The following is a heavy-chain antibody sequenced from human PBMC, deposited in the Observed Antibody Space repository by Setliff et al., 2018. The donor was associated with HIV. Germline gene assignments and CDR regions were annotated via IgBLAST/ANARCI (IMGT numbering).Heavy chain of an antibody. CDR3: ARHLYWNPDAFDI. V-gene: IGHV4-59*08. Sequence: SETLSLTCTVSGGSISSHYWSWIRQPPGKGLEWIGHIYTSGSTNYNPSLKSRVTMSVGTSKNQFSLRLSSVTAADTAVFFCARHLYWNPDAFDIWGQGTMVTVSS. J-gene: IGHJ3*02. CDR2: IYTSGST. CDR1: GGSISSHY. D-gene: IGHD1-1*01.